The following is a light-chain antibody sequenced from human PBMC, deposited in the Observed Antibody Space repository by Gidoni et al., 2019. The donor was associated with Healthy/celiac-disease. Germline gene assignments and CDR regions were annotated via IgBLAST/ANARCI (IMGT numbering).Light chain of an antibody. J-gene: IGKJ2*01. CDR2: DAS. Sequence: DIVFTQSPATLSLSPGERATLSCRASQSVSIYLSWYQQKPGQAPRLLLYDASKRRTGIPARFSGSGAGTDFTLTISSLEPEDFAVYYCQQRSNWPPMYTFGQGTKLEIK. CDR1: QSVSIY. CDR3: QQRSNWPPMYT. V-gene: IGKV3-11*01.